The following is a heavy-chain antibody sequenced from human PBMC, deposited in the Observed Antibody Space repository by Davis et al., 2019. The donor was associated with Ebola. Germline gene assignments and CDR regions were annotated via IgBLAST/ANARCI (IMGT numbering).Heavy chain of an antibody. CDR3: AREGDIVVVPAAIPGPGYYGMDV. V-gene: IGHV4-59*08. CDR2: IYYSGST. CDR1: GGSISSYY. D-gene: IGHD2-2*02. J-gene: IGHJ6*02. Sequence: SETLSLTCTASGGSISSYYWSWIRQPPGKGLEWIGYIYYSGSTTYNPSLKSRVTISVDTSKNQFSLKLSSVTAADTAVYYCAREGDIVVVPAAIPGPGYYGMDVWGQGTTVTVSS.